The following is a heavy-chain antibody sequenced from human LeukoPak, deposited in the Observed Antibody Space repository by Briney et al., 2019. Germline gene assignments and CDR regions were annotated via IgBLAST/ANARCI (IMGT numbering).Heavy chain of an antibody. CDR3: ARDQLGAVLYFDY. J-gene: IGHJ4*02. CDR2: ITGSGGST. CDR1: GFTFSTYG. V-gene: IGHV3-23*01. Sequence: GGSLRLSCAASGFTFSTYGMSWVRQAPGKGLEWVSAITGSGGSTYYADSVKGRFTISRDNSKNTLYLQINSLRVEDTAVYYCARDQLGAVLYFDYWGQGALVTVSS. D-gene: IGHD1-1*01.